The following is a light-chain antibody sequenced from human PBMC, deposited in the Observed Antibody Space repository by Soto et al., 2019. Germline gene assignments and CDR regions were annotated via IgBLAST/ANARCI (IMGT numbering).Light chain of an antibody. CDR2: DVS. J-gene: IGLJ2*01. CDR3: SSYTSSSNVV. Sequence: QSALTQPASVSGSPGQSITISCTGTSSDVGGYNYVSWYQQHPGKAPKLMIYDVSNRPSGVSNRFSGSKSGNTASLTIYGLKAEDDADYSCSSYTSSSNVVFGGGPKL. CDR1: SSDVGGYNY. V-gene: IGLV2-14*01.